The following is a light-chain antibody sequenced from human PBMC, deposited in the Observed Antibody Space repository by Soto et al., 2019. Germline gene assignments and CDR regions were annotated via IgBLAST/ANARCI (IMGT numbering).Light chain of an antibody. V-gene: IGKV4-1*01. CDR2: WAS. Sequence: DIVMTQSPDSLAVSLGERATINCKSSQSVLYSSNNKNYLAWYQQKPGQPPKLLIYWASTRESGVPDGFSGSGSGTDFTLTISSLQAEDVAVYYCQQYYSTPRTFGQGTKLEIK. J-gene: IGKJ2*01. CDR3: QQYYSTPRT. CDR1: QSVLYSSNNKNY.